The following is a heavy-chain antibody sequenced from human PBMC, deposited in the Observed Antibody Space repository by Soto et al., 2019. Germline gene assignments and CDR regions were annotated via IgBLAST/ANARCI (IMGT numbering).Heavy chain of an antibody. D-gene: IGHD6-19*01. CDR2: VSHDGRNT. Sequence: VQLVESGGGVVQPGRSLRLSCAASGFTFSDYAMHWVRQAPGKGLEWVAVVSHDGRNTHYADSVKGRFTISRDSSKTTVSLEMPSLRAEDTAVYYCAKGGRQWLVTSDFNYWGQGALVTVSS. CDR3: AKGGRQWLVTSDFNY. J-gene: IGHJ4*02. CDR1: GFTFSDYA. V-gene: IGHV3-30*18.